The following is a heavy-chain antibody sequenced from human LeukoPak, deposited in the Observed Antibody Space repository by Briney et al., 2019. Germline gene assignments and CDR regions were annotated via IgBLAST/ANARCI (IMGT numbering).Heavy chain of an antibody. CDR3: ARVVYIVVRGVIIAYWFDP. J-gene: IGHJ5*02. D-gene: IGHD3-10*01. CDR2: ISAYNGNT. Sequence: EASVKVSCKASGYTFTSYVISWVRQAPGQGLEWMGWISAYNGNTNYAQKLQGRVTLTTDTSTSTAYMELRSLRSDDTAVYYCARVVYIVVRGVIIAYWFDPCGAGNLVTVSS. CDR1: GYTFTSYV. V-gene: IGHV1-18*04.